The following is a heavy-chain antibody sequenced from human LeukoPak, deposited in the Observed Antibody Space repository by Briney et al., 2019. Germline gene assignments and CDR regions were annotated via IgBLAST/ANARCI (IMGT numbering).Heavy chain of an antibody. Sequence: GGSLRLSCAASGFTFSSYSMNWVRQAPGKGLEWVSSISTSSDYIYYADSVKGRFTISRDNVKNSLYLQMNSLRVEDTAVYYCTRDLSGVVTAIVYWGQGTQVTVSS. CDR2: ISTSSDYI. CDR1: GFTFSSYS. D-gene: IGHD2-21*02. V-gene: IGHV3-21*01. J-gene: IGHJ4*02. CDR3: TRDLSGVVTAIVY.